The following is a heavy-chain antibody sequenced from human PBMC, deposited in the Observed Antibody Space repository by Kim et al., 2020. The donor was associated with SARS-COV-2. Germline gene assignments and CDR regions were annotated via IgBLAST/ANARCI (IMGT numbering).Heavy chain of an antibody. J-gene: IGHJ6*01. CDR2: INYSGST. D-gene: IGHD3-22*01. Sequence: SETLSLTCTVSGGTISSYYWSWIRQPPGKGLEWIGYINYSGSTNYNPSLKSRVIISVDTSNNQFSLKLSSVTAADTTVYYCASSPASGCYYFVEGDDYY. CDR3: ASSPASGCYYFVEGDDYY. V-gene: IGHV4-59*13. CDR1: GGTISSYY.